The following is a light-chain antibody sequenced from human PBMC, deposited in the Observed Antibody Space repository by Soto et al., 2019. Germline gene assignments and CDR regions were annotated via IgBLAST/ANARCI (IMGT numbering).Light chain of an antibody. CDR2: LNSDGSH. CDR1: SGHSSYA. V-gene: IGLV4-69*01. Sequence: QLVLTQSPSASASLGASVKLTCTLSSGHSSYAIAWHQQQPEKGPRYLMKLNSDGSHSKGDGIPDRFSGSSSGAERYLTISSLQSEDEADYYCISYTDRQSYLFGTGTKLTVL. CDR3: ISYTDRQSYL. J-gene: IGLJ1*01.